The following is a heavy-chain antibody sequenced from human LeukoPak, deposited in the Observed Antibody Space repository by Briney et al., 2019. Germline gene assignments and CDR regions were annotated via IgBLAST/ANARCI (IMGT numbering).Heavy chain of an antibody. Sequence: SETLSLTCIVSGASVITDDYYWGWVRQPPGKGLEWLGSTYRIPPLKSRVTISVDTSRNQFSLRLRSVTAADTAVYYCARDPREGSSWYGGDAFDIWGQGTMVTASS. D-gene: IGHD6-13*01. CDR2: T. V-gene: IGHV4-39*07. CDR1: GASVITDDYY. CDR3: ARDPREGSSWYGGDAFDI. J-gene: IGHJ3*02.